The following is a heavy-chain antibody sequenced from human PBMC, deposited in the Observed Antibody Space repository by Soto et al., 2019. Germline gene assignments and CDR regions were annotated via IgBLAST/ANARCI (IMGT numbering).Heavy chain of an antibody. CDR3: ARRAVRGVIITSPYYYGMDV. Sequence: GESLKISCKGSGYSFTSYWIGWVRQMPGKGLEWMGIIYPGDSDTRYSPSFQGQVTISADKSISTAYLQWSSLKASDTAMYYCARRAVRGVIITSPYYYGMDVWGQGTTVTVS. CDR1: GYSFTSYW. J-gene: IGHJ6*02. D-gene: IGHD3-10*01. V-gene: IGHV5-51*01. CDR2: IYPGDSDT.